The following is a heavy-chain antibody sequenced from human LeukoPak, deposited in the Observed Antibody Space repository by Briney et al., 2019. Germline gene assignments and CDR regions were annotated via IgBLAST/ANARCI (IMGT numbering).Heavy chain of an antibody. CDR2: ISYDGTKK. CDR1: GFTFSLYA. J-gene: IGHJ1*01. CDR3: ARGATTGYFQH. Sequence: PGGSLRLSCAASGFTFSLYAMHWVRQAPGKGLEWVAVISYDGTKKYYADSVKGRFTISRDNAKNSLYLQMNSLRAEDTAVYYCARGATTGYFQHWGQGTLVTVSS. D-gene: IGHD1-26*01. V-gene: IGHV3-30-3*01.